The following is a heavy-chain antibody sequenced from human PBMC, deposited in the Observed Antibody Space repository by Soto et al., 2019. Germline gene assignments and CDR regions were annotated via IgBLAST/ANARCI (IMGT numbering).Heavy chain of an antibody. CDR3: AKDNPSSVDTAMVTPAPFDY. J-gene: IGHJ4*02. Sequence: GGSLRLSCAASGFTFSSYAMSWVRQAPGKGLEWVSAISGSGGSTYYADSVKGRFTISRDNSKNTLYLQMNSLRAEDTAVYYCAKDNPSSVDTAMVTPAPFDYWGQGTLGTVSS. CDR1: GFTFSSYA. CDR2: ISGSGGST. D-gene: IGHD5-18*01. V-gene: IGHV3-23*01.